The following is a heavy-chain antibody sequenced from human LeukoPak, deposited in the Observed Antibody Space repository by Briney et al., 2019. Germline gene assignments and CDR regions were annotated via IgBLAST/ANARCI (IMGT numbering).Heavy chain of an antibody. CDR1: GGSISSYY. J-gene: IGHJ3*02. Sequence: SEILSLTCTVSGGSISSYYWSWIRQPAGKGLEWIGRIYTSGSTNYNPSLKSRVTMSVDTSKNQFSLKLSSVTAADTAVYYCARGKRFYDSSGYLIDDAFDIWGQGTMVTVSS. V-gene: IGHV4-4*07. D-gene: IGHD3-22*01. CDR3: ARGKRFYDSSGYLIDDAFDI. CDR2: IYTSGST.